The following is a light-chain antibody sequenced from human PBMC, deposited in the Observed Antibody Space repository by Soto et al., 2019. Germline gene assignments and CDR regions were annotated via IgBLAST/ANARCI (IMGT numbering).Light chain of an antibody. CDR1: QGISTY. Sequence: DIQVTQSPGSLSASVGDRVTITCRTSQGISTYLNWYQQKAGDAPRLLLSAAYDLQKGVPSRFSGSGSGADFPLTISSLRPEDFAQYYCQQAYITPYTFGQGAKLEI. CDR3: QQAYITPYT. CDR2: AAY. V-gene: IGKV1-39*01. J-gene: IGKJ2*01.